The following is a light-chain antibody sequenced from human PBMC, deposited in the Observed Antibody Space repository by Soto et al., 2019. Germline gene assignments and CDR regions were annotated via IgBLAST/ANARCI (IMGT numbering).Light chain of an antibody. J-gene: IGLJ1*01. CDR2: EVS. Sequence: QSALTQPPSVSGSPGQSVAISCPGNSSDVGSYNRVSWYQQPPGTAPKVMIYEVSNRPSGVPDRFSGSKSGNTASLTISGLQAEDEADYYCSSYTSSNTYVFGTGTKVTVL. V-gene: IGLV2-18*02. CDR3: SSYTSSNTYV. CDR1: SSDVGSYNR.